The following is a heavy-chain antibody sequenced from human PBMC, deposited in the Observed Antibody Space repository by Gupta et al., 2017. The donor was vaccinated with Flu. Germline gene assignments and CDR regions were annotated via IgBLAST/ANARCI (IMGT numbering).Heavy chain of an antibody. CDR3: ARDFGSAHDY. Sequence: GFTFSSYGMNWVRQAPGKGLEWVSFISPRTDTIYYADSVKGRFTISRDNGKNSLYLQMHSLRAEDTAVYYCARDFGSAHDYWGQGTLVTVSS. D-gene: IGHD2-15*01. J-gene: IGHJ4*02. CDR2: ISPRTDTI. CDR1: GFTFSSYG. V-gene: IGHV3-48*01.